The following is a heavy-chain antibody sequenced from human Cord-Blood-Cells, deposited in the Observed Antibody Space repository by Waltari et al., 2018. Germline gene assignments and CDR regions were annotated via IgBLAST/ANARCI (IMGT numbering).Heavy chain of an antibody. V-gene: IGHV1-18*04. CDR2: ISAYNGNT. J-gene: IGHJ4*02. CDR3: AATWGAEVGATEKLVFDY. D-gene: IGHD1-26*01. CDR1: GYTFTSYG. Sequence: QVQLVQSGAEVKKPGASVKVSCKASGYTFTSYGIIWVRQAPGPGLEWMGWISAYNGNTNDAQKLQGRVTMTTDTSTSTAYMELRSLRSDDTAVYYCAATWGAEVGATEKLVFDYWGQGTLVTVSS.